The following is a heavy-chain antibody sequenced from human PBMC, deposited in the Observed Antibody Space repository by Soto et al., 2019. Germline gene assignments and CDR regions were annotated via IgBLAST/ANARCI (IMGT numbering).Heavy chain of an antibody. D-gene: IGHD3-22*01. CDR2: IDPSDSYT. J-gene: IGHJ5*02. V-gene: IGHV5-10-1*01. CDR3: ARYTPQYYYDSSGNNWFDP. CDR1: GYSFTSYW. Sequence: GESLKISCQGSGYSFTSYWISWVRQMPGKGLEWMGRIDPSDSYTNYSPSFQGHVTISADKSISTAYLQWSSLKASDTAMYYCARYTPQYYYDSSGNNWFDPWGQGTLVTVSS.